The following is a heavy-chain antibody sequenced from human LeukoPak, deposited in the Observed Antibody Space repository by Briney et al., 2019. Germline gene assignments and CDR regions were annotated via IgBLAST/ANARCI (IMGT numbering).Heavy chain of an antibody. V-gene: IGHV4-31*03. CDR1: GASVSSGGYY. J-gene: IGHJ4*02. CDR2: IYYSGST. CDR3: ARGGPRSLHY. D-gene: IGHD3-10*01. Sequence: SETLSLTCTVSGASVSSGGYYWSWIRQHPGKGLEWIGYIYYSGSTYYNPTLKSRVTMSVDTSKNQCSLKLSSVTAADTAVYYCARGGPRSLHYWGQGTLVTVSS.